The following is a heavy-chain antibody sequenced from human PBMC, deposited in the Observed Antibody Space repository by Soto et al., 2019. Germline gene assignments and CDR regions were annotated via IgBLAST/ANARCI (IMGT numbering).Heavy chain of an antibody. J-gene: IGHJ4*02. D-gene: IGHD1-1*01. CDR1: GYSFTNYW. V-gene: IGHV5-51*01. CDR2: IFPGDSDT. Sequence: GESLKISCKGSGYSFTNYWIAWVRQMPGKGLEYMGIIFPGDSDTRYSPSFRGQVTISTDKSISTAYLQGSSLKASDTAMYYCARHLSATTNRRRQLDYWGRGSLVTVSS. CDR3: ARHLSATTNRRRQLDY.